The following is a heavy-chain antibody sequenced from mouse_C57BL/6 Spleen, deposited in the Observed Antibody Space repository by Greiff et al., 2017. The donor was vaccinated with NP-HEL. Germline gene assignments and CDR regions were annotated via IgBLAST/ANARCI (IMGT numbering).Heavy chain of an antibody. CDR2: ISSGGSYT. CDR3: ARRSTMVTSFGY. V-gene: IGHV5-6*02. J-gene: IGHJ2*01. D-gene: IGHD2-2*01. Sequence: EVKLVESGGDLVKPGASLKLSCAASGFTFSSYGMSWVRQTPDKRLEWVATISSGGSYTYYPDSVKGRFTISRDNSKNTLYLQMSSLKSEDTAMYYCARRSTMVTSFGYWGQGTTLTVSS. CDR1: GFTFSSYG.